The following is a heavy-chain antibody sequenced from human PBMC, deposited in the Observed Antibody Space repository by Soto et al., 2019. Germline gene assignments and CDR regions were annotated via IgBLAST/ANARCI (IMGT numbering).Heavy chain of an antibody. Sequence: GASVNVSCKASGYTFTGYYIHWVRQAPGQGLEWMGWIIPDSGATNYTQKFQGRVTMTSETSTNTAFLELSRLRSDDTAVYFCARGDRISIFGLLNWLHSWGQGTLVTVSS. D-gene: IGHD3-3*01. CDR3: ARGDRISIFGLLNWLHS. J-gene: IGHJ5*01. CDR2: IIPDSGAT. V-gene: IGHV1-2*02. CDR1: GYTFTGYY.